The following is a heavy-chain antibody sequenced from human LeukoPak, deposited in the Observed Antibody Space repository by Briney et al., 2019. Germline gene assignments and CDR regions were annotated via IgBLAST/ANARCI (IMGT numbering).Heavy chain of an antibody. CDR3: AREGYYYDSSGYYPLDAFDI. J-gene: IGHJ3*02. D-gene: IGHD3-22*01. CDR2: ISGSGGST. V-gene: IGHV3-23*01. CDR1: GFTFSSYA. Sequence: GGSLRLSCAASGFTFSSYAMSWVRQAPGKGLEWVSAISGSGGSTYYADSVKGRFTISRDNSKNTLYLQMNSLRAEDTAVYYCAREGYYYDSSGYYPLDAFDIWGQGTMVTVSS.